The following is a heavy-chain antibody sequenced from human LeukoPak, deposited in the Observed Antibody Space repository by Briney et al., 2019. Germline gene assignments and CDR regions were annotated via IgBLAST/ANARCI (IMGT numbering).Heavy chain of an antibody. CDR2: ISGSGGST. D-gene: IGHD6-19*01. CDR1: GFTFNDYW. CDR3: AKVSHSSGWYLDY. Sequence: GGSLRLSCAASGFTFNDYWMSWVRQAPGKGLEWASAISGSGGSTYNADSVKGRFTISRDNSKNTLYLQMNSLRAEDTAVYYCAKVSHSSGWYLDYWGQGTLVTVSS. J-gene: IGHJ4*02. V-gene: IGHV3-23*01.